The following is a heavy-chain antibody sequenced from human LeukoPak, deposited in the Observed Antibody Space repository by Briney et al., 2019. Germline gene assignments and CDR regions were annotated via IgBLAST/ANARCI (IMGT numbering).Heavy chain of an antibody. V-gene: IGHV4-39*01. D-gene: IGHD3-22*01. CDR3: ARLDNSGYYHIDY. CDR2: IFYTGST. Sequence: SETLSLTCTVSGGSISSNRYYWGCTRHLPGRGRKWIGNIFYTGSTYYDPSLKTRFTISEYTSKNQFSLKLSSVTAADTAVYYCARLDNSGYYHIDYWGQGTLVSVSS. J-gene: IGHJ4*02. CDR1: GGSISSNRYY.